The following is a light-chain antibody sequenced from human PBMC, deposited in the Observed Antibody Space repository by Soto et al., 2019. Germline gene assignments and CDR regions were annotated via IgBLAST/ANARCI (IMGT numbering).Light chain of an antibody. CDR3: TSYGGFNNVL. CDR2: EVS. V-gene: IGLV2-8*01. J-gene: IGLJ2*01. CDR1: SSDVGEYNY. Sequence: QYALTQPPSASGSPGQSVTISCTGTSSDVGEYNYVSWYQQYPGKAPKLMIYEVSKRPSGVPDRFSGSKSGNTASLTVSGLQTEDEADYYCTSYGGFNNVLFGGGTKLTVL.